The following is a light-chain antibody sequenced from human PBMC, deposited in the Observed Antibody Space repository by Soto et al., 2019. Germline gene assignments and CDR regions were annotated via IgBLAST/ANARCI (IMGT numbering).Light chain of an antibody. CDR3: QQSYRTPLT. Sequence: DIQMTQSPSSLSASVGDRVTITCRASQSITSHLNWYQQKPGKAPKLLIYAASSLQSGVPSRFSGSGSGTEFTLTISSLQPDDFATYYCQQSYRTPLTFGGGTKVEIK. J-gene: IGKJ4*01. CDR1: QSITSH. CDR2: AAS. V-gene: IGKV1-39*01.